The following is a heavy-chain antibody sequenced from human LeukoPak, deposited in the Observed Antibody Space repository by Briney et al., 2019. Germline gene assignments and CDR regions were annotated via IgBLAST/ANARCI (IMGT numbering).Heavy chain of an antibody. CDR3: ARGGNSGYFDY. Sequence: VASVKVSCKTSGYTFTGYYMHWVRQAPGQGREWMGWISAYNGNTNYAQKLQGRVTMTTDTSTSTAYMELRSLRSDDTAVYYCARGGNSGYFDYWGQGTLVTVSS. CDR1: GYTFTGYY. J-gene: IGHJ4*02. V-gene: IGHV1-18*04. D-gene: IGHD4-23*01. CDR2: ISAYNGNT.